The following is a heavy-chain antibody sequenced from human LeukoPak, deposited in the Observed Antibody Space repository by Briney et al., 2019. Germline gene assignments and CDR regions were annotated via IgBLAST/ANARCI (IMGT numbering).Heavy chain of an antibody. CDR2: IYPGDSDT. CDR3: ARLTYDFWSGYSTGLDY. J-gene: IGHJ4*02. CDR1: GYSFTSYW. D-gene: IGHD3-3*01. V-gene: IGHV5-51*01. Sequence: GESLKISCKGSGYSFTSYWIGWVRQMPGKGLEWMGIIYPGDSDTRYSSSFQGQVTISADKSISTAYLQWSSLRASDTAMYYCARLTYDFWSGYSTGLDYWGQGTLVTVSS.